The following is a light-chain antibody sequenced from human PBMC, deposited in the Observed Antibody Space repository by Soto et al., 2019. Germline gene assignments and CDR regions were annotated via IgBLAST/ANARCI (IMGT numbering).Light chain of an antibody. CDR3: AAWDASLGAYV. CDR1: NSNIGTNT. Sequence: QSVLTQPPSASATPGQRVTISCSGSNSNIGTNTVNWYQQLPGTAPRLLIHTNNQRPSGVPQRFSGSKTGTSASLAIGGLQSEDGADYYCAAWDASLGAYVFGTGTKVTVL. J-gene: IGLJ1*01. V-gene: IGLV1-44*01. CDR2: TNN.